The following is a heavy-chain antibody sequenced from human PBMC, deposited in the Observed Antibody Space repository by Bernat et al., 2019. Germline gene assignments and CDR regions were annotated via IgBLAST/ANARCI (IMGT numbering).Heavy chain of an antibody. CDR1: DFTFSKTW. V-gene: IGHV3-15*07. D-gene: IGHD1-1*01. CDR3: TTQSTTLDY. CDR2: IKSKSDGVTT. Sequence: EVQLVESGGGLVKPGGSLRLSCAVSDFTFSKTWMHWVRQAPGKGLEWVGRIKSKSDGVTTDYAAPVKARFTISRDDSKNTLYLQMNSLKTEDTAVYYCTTQSTTLDYWGQGTLVTVSP. J-gene: IGHJ4*02.